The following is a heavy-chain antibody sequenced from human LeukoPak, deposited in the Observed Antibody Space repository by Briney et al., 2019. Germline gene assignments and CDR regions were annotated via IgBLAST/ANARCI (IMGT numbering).Heavy chain of an antibody. CDR1: GFTFSSYW. J-gene: IGHJ4*02. V-gene: IGHV3-7*01. Sequence: SGGSLRLSCAASGFTFSSYWMSWVRQAPGKGLEWVANIKQDGSEKYYVDSVKGRFTISRDNAKNSLYLQMNSLRAEDTAVYYCAREVVVVVAATCYFDYWGQATLVTVSS. D-gene: IGHD2-15*01. CDR3: AREVVVVVAATCYFDY. CDR2: IKQDGSEK.